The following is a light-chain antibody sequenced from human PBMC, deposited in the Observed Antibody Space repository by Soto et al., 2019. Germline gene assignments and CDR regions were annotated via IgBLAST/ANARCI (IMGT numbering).Light chain of an antibody. V-gene: IGLV2-14*01. CDR3: SSSTINNTVL. CDR2: EVS. Sequence: QSALTQPASVSGSPGQSITISCTGTSSDVGAYNYVSWYQRHPGKAPKLMIYEVSNRPSGVSNRFSGSKSGNTASLTISGLQAEDEADYYCSSSTINNTVLFGGGTKLTVL. CDR1: SSDVGAYNY. J-gene: IGLJ2*01.